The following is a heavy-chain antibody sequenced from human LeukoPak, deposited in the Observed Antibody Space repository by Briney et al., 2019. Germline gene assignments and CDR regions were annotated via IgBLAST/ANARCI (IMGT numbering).Heavy chain of an antibody. CDR1: GGTFSSYG. V-gene: IGHV1-69*05. D-gene: IGHD1-7*01. Sequence: AVKVSCKGSGGTFSSYGISWVRQAPGQGLEWMGGIIPIFGTANYAQKFQGRVTITTDESTSTAYMELSSLRSEDTAVYYCARDTGDGTTLSWFDPWGQGTLVTVSS. J-gene: IGHJ5*02. CDR3: ARDTGDGTTLSWFDP. CDR2: IIPIFGTA.